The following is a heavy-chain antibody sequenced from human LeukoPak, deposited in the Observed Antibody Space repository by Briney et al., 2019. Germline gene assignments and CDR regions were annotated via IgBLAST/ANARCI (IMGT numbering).Heavy chain of an antibody. CDR2: FDPEDGET. J-gene: IGHJ3*02. D-gene: IGHD4-17*01. V-gene: IGHV1-24*01. CDR1: GYTLTELS. Sequence: ASVKVSCKVSGYTLTELSMHWVRQAPGKGLEWMGGFDPEDGETIYAQKFQGRVTMTRDTSISTAYMELSRLRSDDTAVYYCASLEDSGDNDAFDIWGQGTMVTVSS. CDR3: ASLEDSGDNDAFDI.